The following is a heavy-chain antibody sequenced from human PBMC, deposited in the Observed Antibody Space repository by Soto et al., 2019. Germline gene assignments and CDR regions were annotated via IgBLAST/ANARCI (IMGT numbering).Heavy chain of an antibody. Sequence: PSETLSLTCTVSGGSISSYYWSWIRQPPGKGLEWIGYIYYSGSTNYNPSLKSRVTISVDTSKNQFSLKLSSVTAADTAVYYCARGKRFDPCGQGTLVTVSS. CDR2: IYYSGST. J-gene: IGHJ5*02. V-gene: IGHV4-59*01. CDR3: ARGKRFDP. CDR1: GGSISSYY.